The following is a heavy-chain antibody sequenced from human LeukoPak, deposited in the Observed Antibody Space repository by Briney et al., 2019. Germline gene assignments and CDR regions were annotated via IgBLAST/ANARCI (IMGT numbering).Heavy chain of an antibody. D-gene: IGHD2-2*02. V-gene: IGHV3-74*01. Sequence: PGGSLRLSCAASGFTFSSYWMHWIRQAPGKGLVWVSRINADGSSTTYADSVKGRFTISRDNAKNTLYLQMNSLRAEDTSVYYCARGVGYCSSTSCYKDHYYYYMDVWGKGTTVTVSS. CDR2: INADGSST. CDR1: GFTFSSYW. J-gene: IGHJ6*03. CDR3: ARGVGYCSSTSCYKDHYYYYMDV.